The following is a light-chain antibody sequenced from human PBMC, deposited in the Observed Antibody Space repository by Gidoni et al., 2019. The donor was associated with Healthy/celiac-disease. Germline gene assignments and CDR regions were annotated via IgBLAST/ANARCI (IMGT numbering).Light chain of an antibody. J-gene: IGKJ4*01. CDR3: QQSYSTLLT. CDR1: QSISSY. Sequence: DIQIPQSPSSLSASVGDRVTITCRASQSISSYLNWYQQKPGKAPKLLIYAASSLQSGVPSRFSGSGSGTDFTLTISRLQPEDFATYYCQQSYSTLLTFGGGTKVEIK. V-gene: IGKV1-39*01. CDR2: AAS.